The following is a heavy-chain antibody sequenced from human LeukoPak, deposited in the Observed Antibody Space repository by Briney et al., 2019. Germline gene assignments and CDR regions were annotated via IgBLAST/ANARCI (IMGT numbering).Heavy chain of an antibody. D-gene: IGHD3-3*01. J-gene: IGHJ3*02. CDR2: INHSGST. Sequence: SETLSLTCAVYGGSFSGYYWSWIRQPPGKGLEWIGEINHSGSTNYNPSLKSRVTISVDTSKNQFSLKLSSVTAADTAVYYCARGGGIFGVVHDPLDAFAIWGQGTMVTVSS. CDR3: ARGGGIFGVVHDPLDAFAI. CDR1: GGSFSGYY. V-gene: IGHV4-34*01.